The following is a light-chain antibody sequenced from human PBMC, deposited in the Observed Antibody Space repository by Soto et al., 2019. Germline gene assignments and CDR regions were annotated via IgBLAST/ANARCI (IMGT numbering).Light chain of an antibody. V-gene: IGKV3-15*01. CDR3: QQYNNWPLT. J-gene: IGKJ4*01. CDR1: QSFSST. CDR2: GAS. Sequence: EIVMAQSPATLSASPGERATLSCRASQSFSSTLAWYQQKPGQAPWLLIYGASTRSPGVPARFSGSGSGTKFTLTIGSLQSEDLAVYYFQQYNNWPLTFGGGTKVEI.